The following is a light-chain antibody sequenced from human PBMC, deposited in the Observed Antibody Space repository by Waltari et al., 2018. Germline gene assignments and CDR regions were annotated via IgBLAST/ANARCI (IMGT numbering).Light chain of an antibody. CDR2: GKN. Sequence: SFELTQDTAMSVALGQTVRITCQVYILTVYYGSWSRQKTVQAPELVIYGKNNRPSGIPDRFSASSSGNTASLIITGAQAEDEADYDCTSRDMSGYVVFGGGTRLTVL. V-gene: IGLV3-19*01. J-gene: IGLJ2*01. CDR3: TSRDMSGYVV. CDR1: ILTVYY.